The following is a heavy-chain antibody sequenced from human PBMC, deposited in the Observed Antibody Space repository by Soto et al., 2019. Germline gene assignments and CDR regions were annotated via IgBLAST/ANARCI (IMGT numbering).Heavy chain of an antibody. CDR3: ARAPDGYNYDDVLDL. CDR2: ISYTGST. V-gene: IGHV4-61*01. J-gene: IGHJ3*01. D-gene: IGHD5-12*01. CDR1: CDSVNSGSYY. Sequence: PSETLSLTSTVSCDSVNSGSYYWTWIRQPPGKGLEWIGYISYTGSTNYKPSLKSRVTMSMDTSKNQVSLKLSSATAADTAVYYCARAPDGYNYDDVLDLWGQGTLVTVSS.